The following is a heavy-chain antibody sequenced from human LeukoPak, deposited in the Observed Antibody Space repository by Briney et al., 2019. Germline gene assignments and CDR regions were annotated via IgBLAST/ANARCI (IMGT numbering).Heavy chain of an antibody. J-gene: IGHJ3*02. CDR3: ARVIPGTPVAFDI. CDR2: IGGNGNYI. V-gene: IGHV3-21*01. CDR1: GFTFTSYS. Sequence: PGGSLRLSCAASGFTFTSYSMNWVRQAPGKGLEWVSSIGGNGNYIYYADSVKGRFTISRDNAKNSLYLQMNSLRAEDTAVYYCARVIPGTPVAFDIWGQGTMVTVPS.